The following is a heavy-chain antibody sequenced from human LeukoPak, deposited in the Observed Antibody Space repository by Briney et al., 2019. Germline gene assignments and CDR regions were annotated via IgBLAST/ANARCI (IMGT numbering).Heavy chain of an antibody. J-gene: IGHJ5*02. V-gene: IGHV4-59*11. CDR3: AREGCSSTSCFNWFDP. D-gene: IGHD2-2*01. CDR2: IYYSGST. Sequence: PSETLSLTCTVSGGSISSHYWSWTRQPPGKGLEWIGYIYYSGSTNYNPSLKSRVTISVDTSKNQFSLKLSSVTAADTAVYYCAREGCSSTSCFNWFDPWGQGTLVTVSS. CDR1: GGSISSHY.